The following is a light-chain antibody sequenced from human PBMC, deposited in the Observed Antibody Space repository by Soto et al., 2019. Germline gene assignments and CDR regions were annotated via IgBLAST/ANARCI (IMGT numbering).Light chain of an antibody. V-gene: IGLV2-14*01. CDR3: SSYTSRNTWV. CDR2: EVN. J-gene: IGLJ3*02. CDR1: SSDVGGYNY. Sequence: SALTQPASVSGSPGQSITISCTGTSSDVGGYNYVSWYQQHPGKAPKLMISEVNNRPSGVSIRFSGSKSGNTASLTISGLQAEDEADYYCSSYTSRNTWVFGGGTKLTVL.